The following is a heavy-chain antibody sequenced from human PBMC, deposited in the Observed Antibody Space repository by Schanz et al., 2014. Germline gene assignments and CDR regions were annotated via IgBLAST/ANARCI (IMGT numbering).Heavy chain of an antibody. CDR2: ISGSGGNT. D-gene: IGHD3-10*01. J-gene: IGHJ5*02. V-gene: IGHV3-23*01. Sequence: EVQLLESGGGLVQPGGSLRLSCAASGFTFRGYAMSWVRQAPGRGLEWVSIISGSGGNTYYADAVRGRFTISRDNSKTTGYLQMNSLRAEDTAVYYCARPALWFGDNCFDPWGQGTLVTVSS. CDR3: ARPALWFGDNCFDP. CDR1: GFTFRGYA.